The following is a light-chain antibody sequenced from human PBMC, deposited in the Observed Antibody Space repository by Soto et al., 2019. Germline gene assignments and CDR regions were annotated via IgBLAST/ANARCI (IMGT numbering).Light chain of an antibody. CDR1: SSDVGYYNR. J-gene: IGLJ3*02. V-gene: IGLV2-18*02. CDR3: SSFTSGSTLWV. CDR2: EVS. Sequence: QSVLTQPPSVSGSPGQSVTISCTGTSSDVGYYNRVSWYQQPPGTAPILIIYEVSNRPSGVPDRFSGSKSGNTASLTISGLQAEDEADYYCSSFTSGSTLWVFGGGTKVTVL.